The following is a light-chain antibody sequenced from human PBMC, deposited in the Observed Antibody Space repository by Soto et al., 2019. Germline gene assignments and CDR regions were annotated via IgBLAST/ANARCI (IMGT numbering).Light chain of an antibody. J-gene: IGKJ1*01. Sequence: DIQMTQSPSTLSASVGDRFIITCRASQSISSWLAWYQEKPGKAPNLLIYKAATLKSGVPSRFSGSGSGTEFTLTISSLQPDDFATYYFQQYDNVSWTFGQVTKVEFK. CDR1: QSISSW. CDR3: QQYDNVSWT. CDR2: KAA. V-gene: IGKV1-5*03.